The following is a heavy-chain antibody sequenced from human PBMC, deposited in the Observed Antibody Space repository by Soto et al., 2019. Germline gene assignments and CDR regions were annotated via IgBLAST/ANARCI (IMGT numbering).Heavy chain of an antibody. V-gene: IGHV1-69*13. J-gene: IGHJ3*02. CDR3: ARELAVAGTTGAFDI. D-gene: IGHD6-19*01. CDR2: IIPIFGTA. Sequence: ASVKVSCKASGGTFSSYAISWVRQAPGQGLEWMGGIIPIFGTANYAQKFQGRVTITADESTSTAYMELSSLRSEDTAVYYCARELAVAGTTGAFDIWGQGTMVTVSS. CDR1: GGTFSSYA.